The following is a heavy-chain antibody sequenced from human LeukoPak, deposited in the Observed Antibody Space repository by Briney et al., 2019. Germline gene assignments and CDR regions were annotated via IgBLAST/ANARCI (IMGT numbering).Heavy chain of an antibody. CDR3: AREVDGGYCSGGSCYAFDI. V-gene: IGHV3-7*03. CDR2: IKQDGSEK. D-gene: IGHD2-15*01. CDR1: GFTFSSYW. J-gene: IGHJ3*02. Sequence: PGGSLRLSCAASGFTFSSYWMSWVRQAPGKGLEWAANIKQDGSEKYYVDSVKGRFTISRDNAKNSLYLQMNSLRAEDTAVYYCAREVDGGYCSGGSCYAFDIWGQGTMVTVSS.